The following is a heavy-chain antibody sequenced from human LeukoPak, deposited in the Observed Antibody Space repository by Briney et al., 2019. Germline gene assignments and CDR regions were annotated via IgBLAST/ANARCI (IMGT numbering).Heavy chain of an antibody. CDR1: GFTFSSYS. CDR3: ARDPSTVTTFPFDY. Sequence: PGGSLRLSCAASGFTFSSYSVNWVRQAPGKGLEWVSSISSSSYIYYADSVKGRFTISRDNAKNSLYLQMNSLRAEDTAVYYCARDPSTVTTFPFDYWGQGTLVTVSS. CDR2: ISSSSYI. D-gene: IGHD4-17*01. J-gene: IGHJ4*02. V-gene: IGHV3-21*01.